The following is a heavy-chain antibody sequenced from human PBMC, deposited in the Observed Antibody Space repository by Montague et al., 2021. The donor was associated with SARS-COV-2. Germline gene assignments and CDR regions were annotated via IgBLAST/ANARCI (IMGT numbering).Heavy chain of an antibody. Sequence: SETLSLTCAVYGGSFSVYYWSWLRQSPRRGLEWIAEINHSGTANYNPSLKSRVSISVDTSKNQFTLKLTSVTAADTAVYYCAKERAGVRAAGTLVAFDLWGQGTMVTVSS. CDR2: INHSGTA. V-gene: IGHV4-34*01. D-gene: IGHD6-13*01. J-gene: IGHJ3*01. CDR3: AKERAGVRAAGTLVAFDL. CDR1: GGSFSVYY.